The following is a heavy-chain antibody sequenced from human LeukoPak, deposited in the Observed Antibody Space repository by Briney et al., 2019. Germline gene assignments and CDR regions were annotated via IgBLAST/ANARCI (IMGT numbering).Heavy chain of an antibody. CDR2: ISGSGGST. D-gene: IGHD3-10*02. CDR3: AELGITMIGGV. J-gene: IGHJ6*04. V-gene: IGHV3-23*01. CDR1: GFTFSSYG. Sequence: GGTLRLSCAASGFTFSSYGMSWVRQAPGKGLEWVSAISGSGGSTYYADSVKGRFTISRDNAKNSLYLQMNSLRAEDTAVYCCAELGITMIGGVWGKGTTVTISS.